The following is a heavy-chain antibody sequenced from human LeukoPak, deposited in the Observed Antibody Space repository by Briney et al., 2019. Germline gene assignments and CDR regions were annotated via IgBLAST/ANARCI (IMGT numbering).Heavy chain of an antibody. CDR1: GFTFDDYA. CDR3: AKGDCSSTSCSEGY. Sequence: GGSLRLSCAASGFTFDDYAMHWVRQAPGKGLEWVSGISWNSGGIGYADSVKGRFTISRDNAKNSLYLQMNSLRAEDTALYYCAKGDCSSTSCSEGYWGQGTLVTVSS. D-gene: IGHD2-2*01. V-gene: IGHV3-9*01. CDR2: ISWNSGGI. J-gene: IGHJ4*02.